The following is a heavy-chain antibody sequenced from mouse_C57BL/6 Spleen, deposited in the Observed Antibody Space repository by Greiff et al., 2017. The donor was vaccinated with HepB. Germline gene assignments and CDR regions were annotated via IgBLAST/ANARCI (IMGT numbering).Heavy chain of an antibody. D-gene: IGHD2-1*01. CDR1: GYTFTDYN. V-gene: IGHV1-18*01. Sequence: EVQLQQSGPELVKPGASVKIPCKASGYTFTDYNMDWVKQSHGKSLEWIGDINPNNGGTIYNQKFKGKATLTVDKSSSTAYMELRSLTSEDTAVYYCARKYGNYVPLAMDYWGQGTSVTVSS. CDR2: INPNNGGT. J-gene: IGHJ4*01. CDR3: ARKYGNYVPLAMDY.